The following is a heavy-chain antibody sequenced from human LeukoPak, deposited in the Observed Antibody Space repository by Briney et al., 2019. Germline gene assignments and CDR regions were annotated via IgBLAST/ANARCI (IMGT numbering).Heavy chain of an antibody. CDR3: AKGERGYSYGYFDY. V-gene: IGHV3-23*01. Sequence: GGSLRLSCAASGFTFSSYAMSWVRQAPGKGLEWVSAISGSGGSTYYADSVKGRFTISRDNSKNTLYLQMNGLRAEDTAVYYCAKGERGYSYGYFDYWGQGTLVTVSS. D-gene: IGHD5-18*01. CDR2: ISGSGGST. CDR1: GFTFSSYA. J-gene: IGHJ4*02.